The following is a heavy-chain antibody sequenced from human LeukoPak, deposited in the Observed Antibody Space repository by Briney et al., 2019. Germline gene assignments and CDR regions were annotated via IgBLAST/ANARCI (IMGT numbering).Heavy chain of an antibody. CDR3: ARAGLRYCSSTSCHEYYYYYMDV. Sequence: SETLSLTCAVYGGSFSCYYWSWIRQPPGKGLEWIGEINHSGSTNYNPSLKSRVTISVDTSKNQFSLKLSAVTAADTAVYYCARAGLRYCSSTSCHEYYYYYMDVWGKGTTVTVSS. CDR1: GGSFSCYY. J-gene: IGHJ6*03. CDR2: INHSGST. D-gene: IGHD2-2*01. V-gene: IGHV4-34*01.